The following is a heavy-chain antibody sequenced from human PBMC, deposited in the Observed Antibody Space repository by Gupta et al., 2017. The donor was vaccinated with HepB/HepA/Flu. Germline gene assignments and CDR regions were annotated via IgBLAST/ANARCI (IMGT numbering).Heavy chain of an antibody. J-gene: IGHJ4*02. V-gene: IGHV3-72*01. Sequence: EVQLVESGGGLVQPGGSLRLSCAASGFTFSDHYMDWVRKAPGKGLAWVGRTRNQANSYTTEYAASVKGRFTISRDDSKNSLYLQMNSLKTEDTAVYYCALLGYCSSTSCHPFDYWGQGTLVTVSS. CDR1: GFTFSDHY. CDR2: TRNQANSYTT. D-gene: IGHD2-2*01. CDR3: ALLGYCSSTSCHPFDY.